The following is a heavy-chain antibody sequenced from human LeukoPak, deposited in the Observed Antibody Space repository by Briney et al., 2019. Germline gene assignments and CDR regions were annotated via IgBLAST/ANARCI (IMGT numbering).Heavy chain of an antibody. V-gene: IGHV3-23*01. CDR3: ARDGTAMVITNGYFDY. Sequence: GGSLRLSCAASGFTFASYAMTWVRQAPGKGLEWVSAVSGSGGSTYSADSVKGRFTISRDSSKNTLYLQINSLRAEDTAVYYCARDGTAMVITNGYFDYWGQGTLVTVSS. CDR1: GFTFASYA. D-gene: IGHD5-18*01. J-gene: IGHJ4*02. CDR2: VSGSGGST.